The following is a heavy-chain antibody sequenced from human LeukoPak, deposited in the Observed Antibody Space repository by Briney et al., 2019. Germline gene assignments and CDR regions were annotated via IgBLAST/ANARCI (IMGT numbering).Heavy chain of an antibody. V-gene: IGHV5-51*01. CDR1: GCSFTSYW. J-gene: IGHJ3*02. D-gene: IGHD2-2*01. CDR2: IYPGDSDT. Sequence: GESLKISCKGSGCSFTSYWIGWVRQMPGKGLEWMGIIYPGDSDTRYSPSFQGQVTISADKSISTAYLQWSSLKASDTAMYYCARVVRYCSSTSCSSGRAFDIWGQGTMVTVSS. CDR3: ARVVRYCSSTSCSSGRAFDI.